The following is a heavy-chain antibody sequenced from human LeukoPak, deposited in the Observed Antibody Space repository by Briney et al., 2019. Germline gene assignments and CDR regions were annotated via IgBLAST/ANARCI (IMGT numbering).Heavy chain of an antibody. Sequence: GASVKVSCKASGYTFTGYYIHWVRQAPGQGLEWMGRINPNSGDTNYPQKFQGRVTMTRDTAISAAYMELSRLRSDDTAVFYCARTLGELSLSGHFDYWGQGTLVTVSS. CDR3: ARTLGELSLSGHFDY. CDR2: INPNSGDT. J-gene: IGHJ4*02. V-gene: IGHV1-2*06. CDR1: GYTFTGYY. D-gene: IGHD3-16*02.